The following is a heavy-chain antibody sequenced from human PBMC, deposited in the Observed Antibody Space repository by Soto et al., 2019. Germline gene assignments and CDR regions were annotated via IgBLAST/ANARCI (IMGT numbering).Heavy chain of an antibody. CDR1: GFTFSSYS. CDR3: AGDKIVTPGYDFDI. V-gene: IGHV3-21*01. J-gene: IGHJ3*02. Sequence: GGSLSLSCAASGFTFSSYSMNWVRQAPGKGLEWVSSISSSSSYIYYADSVKGRFTISRDNAKNSLYLQMNSLRAEDKAVYYCAGDKIVTPGYDFDIWGQGTTVTVSS. CDR2: ISSSSSYI. D-gene: IGHD1-26*01.